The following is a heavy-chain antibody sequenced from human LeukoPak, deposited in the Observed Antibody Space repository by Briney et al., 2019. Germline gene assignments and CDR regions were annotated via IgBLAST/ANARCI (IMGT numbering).Heavy chain of an antibody. CDR1: GFTVSSNY. D-gene: IGHD2-2*02. J-gene: IGHJ6*02. CDR2: IYSGGST. Sequence: PGGSLRLSCAASGFTVSSNYMSWVRQAPGKGLEWVSVIYSGGSTYYADSVKGRFTISRDNSKNTLYLQMNSLRAEDTAVYYCARDLKGYCSSTSCYKVYYYYYGMDVWGQGTTVTVSS. V-gene: IGHV3-53*05. CDR3: ARDLKGYCSSTSCYKVYYYYYGMDV.